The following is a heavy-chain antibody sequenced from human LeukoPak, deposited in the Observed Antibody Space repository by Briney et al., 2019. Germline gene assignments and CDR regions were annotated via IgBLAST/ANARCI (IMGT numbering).Heavy chain of an antibody. Sequence: GGSLRLSCAASGFTFTNYAMTCVRQAPGKGLEWVSVISGSGSNTDYADSAKGRFTISRDNAKNSLYLQMNSLRAEDTAVYYCARAWRPGNIAVATGQLGMDVWGQGTTVTVSS. CDR3: ARAWRPGNIAVATGQLGMDV. CDR2: ISGSGSNT. V-gene: IGHV3-21*01. CDR1: GFTFTNYA. J-gene: IGHJ6*02. D-gene: IGHD6-19*01.